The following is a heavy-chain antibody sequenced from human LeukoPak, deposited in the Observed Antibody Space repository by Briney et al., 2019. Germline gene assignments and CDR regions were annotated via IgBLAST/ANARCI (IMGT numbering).Heavy chain of an antibody. D-gene: IGHD3-22*01. CDR2: VGGRGDST. Sequence: GGSLRLSCAAPGFTFSSYAMSWVRQAPGKGLEWVSAVGGRGDSTFYADSMQGRFTISRDNSKNTLHLQMNSLRAEDTAIYFCARDKYDSGGSHPYFDYWGQGTLVTVST. CDR3: ARDKYDSGGSHPYFDY. V-gene: IGHV3-23*01. CDR1: GFTFSSYA. J-gene: IGHJ4*02.